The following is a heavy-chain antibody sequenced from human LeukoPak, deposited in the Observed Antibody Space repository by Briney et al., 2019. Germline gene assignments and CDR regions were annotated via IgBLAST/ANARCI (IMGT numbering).Heavy chain of an antibody. CDR1: GFTFSSYG. J-gene: IGHJ4*02. CDR2: IRYDGSNK. D-gene: IGHD2-21*02. V-gene: IGHV3-30*02. CDR3: ANLLAYCGGDCLFDY. Sequence: GGSLRLSCAASGFTFSSYGMHWVRQAPGKGLEWVAFIRYDGSNKYYADSVKGRFTISRDNSKNTLYLQMNSLRAEDTAVYYCANLLAYCGGDCLFDYWGQGTLVTVSS.